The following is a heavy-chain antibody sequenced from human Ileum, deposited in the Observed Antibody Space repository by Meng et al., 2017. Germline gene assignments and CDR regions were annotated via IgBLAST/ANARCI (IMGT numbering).Heavy chain of an antibody. V-gene: IGHV4-61*08. CDR3: TRDQTSNGWGSFDS. CDR2: INYSGTA. D-gene: IGHD7-27*01. J-gene: IGHJ4*02. CDR1: GDSVISGVYY. Sequence: QVQLQGAGPGLVSPSETLSLTCSVSGDSVISGVYYWNWIRQSAGKGLEWIGYINYSGTAYYNASLGSRVSMSIDTSKNQFSLKLTSVTAADTAVYYCTRDQTSNGWGSFDSWGQGTLVTVSS.